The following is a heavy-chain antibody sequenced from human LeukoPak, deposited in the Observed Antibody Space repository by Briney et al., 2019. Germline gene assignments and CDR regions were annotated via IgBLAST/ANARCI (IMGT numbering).Heavy chain of an antibody. Sequence: GGSLRLSCAASGFTFSTFAMVWVRQPPGKGLEWVSSIFPSGGEIHYADSVRGRFTISRDNSKNTLYLQMNSLRAEDTAVYYCAGIVVVVAARRKDYYMDVWGKGTTVTVSS. V-gene: IGHV3-23*01. D-gene: IGHD2-15*01. CDR2: IFPSGGEI. J-gene: IGHJ6*03. CDR3: AGIVVVVAARRKDYYMDV. CDR1: GFTFSTFA.